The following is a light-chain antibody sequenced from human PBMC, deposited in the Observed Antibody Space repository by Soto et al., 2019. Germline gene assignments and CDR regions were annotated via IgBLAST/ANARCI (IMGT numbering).Light chain of an antibody. V-gene: IGKV1-17*01. CDR1: QGIRND. CDR2: AAS. J-gene: IGKJ1*01. Sequence: DIQITQSPSSLSASVGDRVTITCRASQGIRNDLGWYQQKPGKAPKRLIYAASSLQSGVLSRFSGSGDDTDFSLTISSLQPEDIATYYCQQYNTYSWTFGQGTKVDI. CDR3: QQYNTYSWT.